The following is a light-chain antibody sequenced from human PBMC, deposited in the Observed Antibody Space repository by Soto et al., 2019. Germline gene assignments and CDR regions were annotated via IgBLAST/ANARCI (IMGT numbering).Light chain of an antibody. CDR2: EVS. Sequence: QSVLTQPPSASGSPGQSVTISCTGTSSDVGGYNYVSWYQQHPGKAPKLMIYEVSKRPSGVPDRFSGSKSGNTASLTVSGLQAEDEADYYCSSYAVSNRAVFGGGTQLTVL. CDR3: SSYAVSNRAV. V-gene: IGLV2-8*01. CDR1: SSDVGGYNY. J-gene: IGLJ2*01.